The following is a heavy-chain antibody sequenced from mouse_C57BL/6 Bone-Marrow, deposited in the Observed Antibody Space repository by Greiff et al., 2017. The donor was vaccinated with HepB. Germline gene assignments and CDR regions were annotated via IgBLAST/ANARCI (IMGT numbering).Heavy chain of an antibody. D-gene: IGHD4-1*01. V-gene: IGHV6-3*01. Sequence: EVKLEESGGGLVQPGGSMKLSCVASGFTFSNYWMNWVRQSPEKGLEWVAQIRLKSDNYATHYAESVKGRFTISRDDSKSSVYLQMNNLRAEDTGIYYCTAGANFYFDYWGQGTTLTVSS. CDR1: GFTFSNYW. CDR3: TAGANFYFDY. J-gene: IGHJ2*01. CDR2: IRLKSDNYAT.